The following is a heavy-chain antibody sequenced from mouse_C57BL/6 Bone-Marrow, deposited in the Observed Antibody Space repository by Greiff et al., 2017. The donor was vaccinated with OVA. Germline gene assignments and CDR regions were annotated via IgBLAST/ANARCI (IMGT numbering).Heavy chain of an antibody. V-gene: IGHV5-16*01. CDR2: INYDGSST. Sequence: EVKLMESEGGLVQPGSSMKLSCTASGFTFSDYYMAWVRQVPEKGLEWVANINYDGSSTYYLDSLKSRFIISRDNAKNILYLQMSSLKSDDTATYYCARPSITHYAMDYWGQGTSVTVSS. CDR1: GFTFSDYY. D-gene: IGHD1-1*01. CDR3: ARPSITHYAMDY. J-gene: IGHJ4*01.